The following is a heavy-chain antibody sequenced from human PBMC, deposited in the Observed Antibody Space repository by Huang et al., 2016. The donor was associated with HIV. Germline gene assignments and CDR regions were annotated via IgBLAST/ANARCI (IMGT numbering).Heavy chain of an antibody. D-gene: IGHD3-22*01. Sequence: GGPITSSGYYWGWIRQPPWKGLEWVGSIYYSGSTDYNPTLKSRVTVDVDTSKSQFSMKLSSVTGADTAVYYCARHFSYYDSSGYTPWDAFDIWGQGTMVSISS. V-gene: IGHV4-39*01. CDR1: GGPITSSGYY. CDR2: IYYSGST. J-gene: IGHJ3*02. CDR3: ARHFSYYDSSGYTPWDAFDI.